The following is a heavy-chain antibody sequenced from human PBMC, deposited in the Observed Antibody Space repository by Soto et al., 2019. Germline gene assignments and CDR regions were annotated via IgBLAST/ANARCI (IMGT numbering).Heavy chain of an antibody. D-gene: IGHD3-16*01. Sequence: QITLKESGPTLLKPTQPLTLTCNFSGFSLTTRGVGVAWIRQPPGKALEWLALIYWNDDQRYSPSLKNRLSVTKDTSENQVVLTMTNVDPVDTATYYCAQGGGGMDVWGQGTTVTVSS. V-gene: IGHV2-5*01. CDR3: AQGGGGMDV. CDR1: GFSLTTRGVG. J-gene: IGHJ6*02. CDR2: IYWNDDQ.